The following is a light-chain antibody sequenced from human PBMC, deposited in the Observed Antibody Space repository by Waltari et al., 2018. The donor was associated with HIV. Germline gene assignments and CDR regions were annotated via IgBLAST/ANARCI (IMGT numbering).Light chain of an antibody. CDR1: QSVGTF. CDR3: QERSNWPPIT. J-gene: IGKJ5*01. Sequence: EIVFTQSPATMSLSPGERATLSCRASQSVGTFLGWYQQKPGQAPRLLVYDASNTAAGIPARFRGSGSGTDFTLTISSLEPEDSAVYYCQERSNWPPITFGQGTRLEIK. CDR2: DAS. V-gene: IGKV3-11*01.